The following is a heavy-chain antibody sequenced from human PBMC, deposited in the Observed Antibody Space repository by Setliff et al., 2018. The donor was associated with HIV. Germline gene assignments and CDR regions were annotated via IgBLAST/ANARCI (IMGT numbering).Heavy chain of an antibody. V-gene: IGHV4-59*08. CDR1: GGSISTYY. J-gene: IGHJ4*02. CDR2: IYYSGST. CDR3: ARLRSELGVFDY. D-gene: IGHD1-26*01. Sequence: SETLSLTCTVSGGSISTYYWSWIRRSPGKGLEWIGYIYYSGSTKYNPSLKSRLTISVDTSKNQFSMKLRSVTAADTAVYYCARLRSELGVFDYWVQGTLVTVSS.